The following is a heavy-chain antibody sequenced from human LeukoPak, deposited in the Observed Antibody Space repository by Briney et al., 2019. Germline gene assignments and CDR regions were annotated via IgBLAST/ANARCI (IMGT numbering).Heavy chain of an antibody. J-gene: IGHJ4*02. CDR2: IYHSGNT. CDR1: DGSISSGGYS. V-gene: IGHV4-30-2*05. D-gene: IGHD1-26*01. Sequence: SQTLSLTCAVSDGSISSGGYSWSWIRQPPGKGLEWIGYIYHSGNTYYNPSLKCRVTISVDTSKNQFSLKLNSVTAADTAVYYCARGELLRHWSQGTLVTVSS. CDR3: ARGELLRH.